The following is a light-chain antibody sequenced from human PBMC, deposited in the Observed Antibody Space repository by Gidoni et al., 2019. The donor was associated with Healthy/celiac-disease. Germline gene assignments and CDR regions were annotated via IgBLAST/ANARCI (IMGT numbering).Light chain of an antibody. CDR2: GKN. J-gene: IGLJ1*01. V-gene: IGLV3-19*01. CDR1: SLRSYN. CDR3: NSRDSSGNHLGV. Sequence: SSELTQDPAVSVASGQTVRITCQGDSLRSYNASWYQQKPGQAPVLVIYGKNNRPSGIQDRFSGSSSGNTASLTITGAQAEDEADYYCNSRDSSGNHLGVFGTGTKVTVL.